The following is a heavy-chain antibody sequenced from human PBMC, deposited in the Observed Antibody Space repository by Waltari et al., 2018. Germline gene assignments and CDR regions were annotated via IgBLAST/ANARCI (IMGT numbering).Heavy chain of an antibody. CDR2: IIPIFGTA. Sequence: QVQLVQSGAEVKKPGSSVKVSCKASGGTFSSYAISWVRQAPGQGLEWMGRIIPIFGTANYAQKFQGRVPITGGESTSTAYMELSSLRSEDTAVYYCASSIVVVPFEAGYCSGGSCYTLDYWGQGTLVTVSS. D-gene: IGHD2-15*01. V-gene: IGHV1-69*15. CDR1: GGTFSSYA. CDR3: ASSIVVVPFEAGYCSGGSCYTLDY. J-gene: IGHJ4*02.